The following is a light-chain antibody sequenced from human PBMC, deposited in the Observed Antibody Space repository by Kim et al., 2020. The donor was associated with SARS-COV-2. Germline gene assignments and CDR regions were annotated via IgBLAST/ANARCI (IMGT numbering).Light chain of an antibody. CDR1: QSVDNN. V-gene: IGKV3-15*01. J-gene: IGKJ1*01. CDR3: QQYHDYSWT. CDR2: GAS. Sequence: DILMTQSPVTLSVSPGERATLSCRASQSVDNNLAWYQHKPGQSPSLLILGASTRATGTPDRFSGSGSGTEFTLSIISLQSEDFAVYYCQQYHDYSWTFGQGTRVDIK.